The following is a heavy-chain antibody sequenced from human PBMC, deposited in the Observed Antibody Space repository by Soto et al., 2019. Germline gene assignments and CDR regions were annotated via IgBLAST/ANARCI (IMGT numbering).Heavy chain of an antibody. CDR2: IYHSGST. J-gene: IGHJ6*03. V-gene: IGHV4-4*02. D-gene: IGHD3-3*01. CDR3: ARVLRFLEWSISYYYYMDV. Sequence: SETLSLTCAVSSGYISSSNWWSWVRQPPGKGLEWIGEIYHSGSTNYNPSLKSRVTISVDKSKNQFSLKLSSVTAADTAVYYCARVLRFLEWSISYYYYMDVWGKGTTVTVSS. CDR1: SGYISSSNW.